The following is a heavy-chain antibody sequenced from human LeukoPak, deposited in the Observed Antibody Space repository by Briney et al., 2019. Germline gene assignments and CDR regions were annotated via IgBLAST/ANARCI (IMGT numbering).Heavy chain of an antibody. CDR3: AKDSAHLPMVRGVYLDY. V-gene: IGHV3-48*01. J-gene: IGHJ4*02. CDR1: GFAFSSYN. D-gene: IGHD3-10*01. Sequence: PGGSLRLSCAASGFAFSSYNMNWVRQAPGKGLEWISYIGSSGSPTHYADSVGGRFTISRDNSKNTLYLQMNSLRAEDTAVYYCAKDSAHLPMVRGVYLDYWGQGTLVTVSS. CDR2: IGSSGSPT.